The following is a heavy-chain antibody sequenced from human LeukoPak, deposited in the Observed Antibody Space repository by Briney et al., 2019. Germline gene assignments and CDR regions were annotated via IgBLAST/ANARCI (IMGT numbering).Heavy chain of an antibody. J-gene: IGHJ4*02. D-gene: IGHD3-22*01. CDR1: GFTFSSYA. V-gene: IGHV3-7*01. CDR3: ARVCQEKTYYYDSSGYYYFDY. CDR2: IKEDGNEK. Sequence: GGSLRLSCAASGFTFSSYAMSWVRQAPGKGLEWVANIKEDGNEKYYADSVKGRFTISRDNTKNSLYLQMSSLRAEDTAVYYCARVCQEKTYYYDSSGYYYFDYWGQGTLVTVSS.